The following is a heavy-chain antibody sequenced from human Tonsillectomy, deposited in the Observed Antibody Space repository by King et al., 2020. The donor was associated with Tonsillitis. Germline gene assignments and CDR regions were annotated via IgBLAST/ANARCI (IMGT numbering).Heavy chain of an antibody. D-gene: IGHD2-8*01. V-gene: IGHV3-15*01. CDR1: GFIFTNAW. Sequence: VQLVESGGNLVEPGGSLRLSCVGSGFIFTNAWMSWVRQAPGKGLEWVGRVKSKNEGGTIDYAAPVKGRFIISRDDSENTVYLQMTSLGSDDTGLYYCTTGYTQFCTHGVCHPFDHWGQGTLVTVSS. J-gene: IGHJ4*02. CDR3: TTGYTQFCTHGVCHPFDH. CDR2: VKSKNEGGTI.